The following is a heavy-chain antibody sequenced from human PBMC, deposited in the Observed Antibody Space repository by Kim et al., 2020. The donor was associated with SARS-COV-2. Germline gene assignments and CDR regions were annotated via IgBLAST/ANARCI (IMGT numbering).Heavy chain of an antibody. D-gene: IGHD2-15*01. V-gene: IGHV3-73*01. Sequence: GGSLRLSCAASGFTFSGSALHWVRQASGKGLEWVGRIKNKGNTYATGYVASVKGRFTISRDDSKNTAYLQMNSLKSEDTAVYFCTIGYCSGGTCYPRFDPWGQGTLGSVSS. J-gene: IGHJ5*02. CDR2: IKNKGNTYAT. CDR3: TIGYCSGGTCYPRFDP. CDR1: GFTFSGSA.